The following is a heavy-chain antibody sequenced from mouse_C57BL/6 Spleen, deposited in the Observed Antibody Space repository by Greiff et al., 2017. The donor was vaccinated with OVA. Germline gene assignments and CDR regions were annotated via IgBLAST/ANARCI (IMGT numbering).Heavy chain of an antibody. CDR3: ARCYDGYYVWFAY. CDR1: GYTFTDYY. Sequence: VQLQQSGPELVKPGASVKISCKASGYTFTDYYMNWVKQSHGKSLEWIGDINPNNGGTSYNQKFKGKATLTVDKSSSTAYMELRSLTSEDSAVYYCARCYDGYYVWFAYWGQGTLVTVSA. D-gene: IGHD2-3*01. CDR2: INPNNGGT. V-gene: IGHV1-26*01. J-gene: IGHJ3*01.